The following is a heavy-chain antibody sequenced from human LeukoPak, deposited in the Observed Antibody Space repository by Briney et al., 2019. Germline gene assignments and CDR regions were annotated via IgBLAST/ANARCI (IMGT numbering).Heavy chain of an antibody. CDR1: GGSFSGYY. CDR2: IYYSGST. D-gene: IGHD2-21*01. V-gene: IGHV4-34*01. CDR3: ARVLRCVNCYGLNWFDP. Sequence: SETLSLTCAVYGGSFSGYYWGWIRQPPGKGLEWIGSIYYSGSTYYNPSLKSRVTISVDTSKNHFSLKLSSATAADTAVYYCARVLRCVNCYGLNWFDPWGQGTLVSVSS. J-gene: IGHJ5*02.